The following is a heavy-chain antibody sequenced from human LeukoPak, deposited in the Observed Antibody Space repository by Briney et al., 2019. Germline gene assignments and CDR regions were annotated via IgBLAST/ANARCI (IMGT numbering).Heavy chain of an antibody. CDR2: FDPEDGET. D-gene: IGHD6-13*01. V-gene: IGHV1-24*01. CDR3: ATSLLQRLVAHTNDY. J-gene: IGHJ4*02. Sequence: ASVKVSCKVSGYTLTELSMHWVRQAPGKGLEWMGGFDPEDGETIYAQKFRGRVTMTEDTSTDTAYMELSSLRSEDTAVYYCATSLLQRLVAHTNDYWGQGTLVTVSS. CDR1: GYTLTELS.